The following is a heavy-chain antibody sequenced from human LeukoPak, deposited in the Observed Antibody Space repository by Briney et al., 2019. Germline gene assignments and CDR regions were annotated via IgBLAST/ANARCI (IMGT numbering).Heavy chain of an antibody. CDR1: GDSVNSGSYY. Sequence: SQKLSRNCTVSGDSVNSGSYYWSSLRQPPGKGLEWIGRIYNCGSANYNPSLKSRVTISVDPSKNQLSLRLSSVTAADSAVYYCARAIDYGDSYFDYWGQGTLVSVSS. V-gene: IGHV4-61*02. J-gene: IGHJ4*02. CDR3: ARAIDYGDSYFDY. CDR2: IYNCGSA. D-gene: IGHD4-17*01.